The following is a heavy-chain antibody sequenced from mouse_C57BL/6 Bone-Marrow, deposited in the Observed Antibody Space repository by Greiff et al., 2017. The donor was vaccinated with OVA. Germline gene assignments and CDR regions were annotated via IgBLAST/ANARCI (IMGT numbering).Heavy chain of an antibody. Sequence: QVQLQQPGAELVRPGSSVKLSCKASGYTFTSYWMDWVKQRPGQGLEWIGNIYPSDSETHYNQKFKDKATLTVDKSSSTAYMQLSSLTSEDSAVYYCASRGLRRGNYYAMDYWGQGTSVTVSS. V-gene: IGHV1-61*01. J-gene: IGHJ4*01. CDR2: IYPSDSET. D-gene: IGHD2-4*01. CDR3: ASRGLRRGNYYAMDY. CDR1: GYTFTSYW.